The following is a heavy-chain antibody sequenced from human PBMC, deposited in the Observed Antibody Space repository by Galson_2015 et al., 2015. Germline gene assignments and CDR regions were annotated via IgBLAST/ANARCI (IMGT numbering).Heavy chain of an antibody. V-gene: IGHV3-23*01. J-gene: IGHJ4*02. CDR1: GFNFSAYA. CDR3: VKDMGSSRGYYDS. D-gene: IGHD6-13*01. CDR2: ISARGDRT. Sequence: SLRLSCAASGFNFSAYAMSWARQVPEKGLEWVSAISARGDRTFYADSVEGRFTISRDNSKNPLYLQLTNLRGEDSAIYYCVKDMGSSRGYYDSWGQGALVTVSA.